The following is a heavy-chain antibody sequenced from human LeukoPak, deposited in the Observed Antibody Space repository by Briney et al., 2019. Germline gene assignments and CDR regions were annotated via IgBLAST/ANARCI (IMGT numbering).Heavy chain of an antibody. J-gene: IGHJ6*03. CDR3: ARLSPLGYCSSTSCYVAGDYYYYMDV. Sequence: ASVTVSCKASGYTFTSYDINWVRQAPGQGLEWMGWMNPNSGNTGYAQKFQGRVTITRNTSISTAYMELSSLRSEDTAVYYCARLSPLGYCSSTSCYVAGDYYYYMDVWGKGTTVTVSS. CDR2: MNPNSGNT. V-gene: IGHV1-8*03. CDR1: GYTFTSYD. D-gene: IGHD2-2*01.